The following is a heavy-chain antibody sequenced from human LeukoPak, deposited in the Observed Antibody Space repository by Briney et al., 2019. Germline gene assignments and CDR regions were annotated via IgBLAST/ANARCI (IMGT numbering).Heavy chain of an antibody. V-gene: IGHV4-34*01. CDR2: INHSGST. J-gene: IGHJ5*02. Sequence: KPSETLSLTCTVSGGSISSYYWNWIRQPPGKGLEWIGEINHSGSTNYNPSLKSRVTISIDTSKNQFSLKLTSVTAADTAVYFCASLTVITASWGQGTLVTVSS. CDR3: ASLTVITAS. CDR1: GGSISSYY. D-gene: IGHD1-20*01.